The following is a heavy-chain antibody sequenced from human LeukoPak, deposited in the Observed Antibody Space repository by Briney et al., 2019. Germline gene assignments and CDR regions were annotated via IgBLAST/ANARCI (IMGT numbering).Heavy chain of an antibody. J-gene: IGHJ3*01. CDR2: INVGNGNT. D-gene: IGHD3-22*01. CDR3: ARGGGGSMIVD. V-gene: IGHV1-3*01. CDR1: GYIISSYA. Sequence: GASVKVSCKASGYIISSYAMHWVRQAPGQRLEWMGWINVGNGNTKYSQKFQGRATITRDTSASAAYMELSSLRVDDTAIYYCARGGGGSMIVDWGQGTMVTVSS.